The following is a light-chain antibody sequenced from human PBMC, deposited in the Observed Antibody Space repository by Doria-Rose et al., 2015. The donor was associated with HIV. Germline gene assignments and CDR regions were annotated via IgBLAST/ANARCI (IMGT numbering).Light chain of an antibody. CDR2: AAS. CDR3: QQYYSYPPT. J-gene: IGKJ1*01. CDR1: QDISNY. Sequence: VTITCRASQDISNYLAWYQQKPGKAPKLLIYAASTLQSGVPSRFSDSGSGTDFTLTISYLQSEDFATYYCQQYYSYPPTFDQGTKVEVK. V-gene: IGKV1-8*01.